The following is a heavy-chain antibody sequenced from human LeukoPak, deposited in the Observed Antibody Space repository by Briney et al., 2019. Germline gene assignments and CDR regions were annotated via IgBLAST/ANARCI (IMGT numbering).Heavy chain of an antibody. J-gene: IGHJ5*02. D-gene: IGHD3-22*01. Sequence: SETLSLTCTVSGGSISSSSYYWGWIRQPPGKGLEWIGNVYYSGITYYNPSLKSRVIISLDTPKSQFSLKLSSVAAADTAVYYCARGGGSGYYNNWFDPWGQGTLVTVSS. CDR1: GGSISSSSYY. V-gene: IGHV4-39*07. CDR3: ARGGGSGYYNNWFDP. CDR2: VYYSGIT.